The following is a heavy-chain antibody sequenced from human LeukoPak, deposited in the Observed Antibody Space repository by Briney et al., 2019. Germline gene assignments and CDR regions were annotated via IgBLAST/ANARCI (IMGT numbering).Heavy chain of an antibody. V-gene: IGHV4-59*01. D-gene: IGHD3-16*01. CDR1: GGSISSYY. J-gene: IGHJ4*02. CDR3: ARAGGGGRDILRPIDY. CDR2: MYYSGNT. Sequence: SETLSLTCTVYGGSISSYYWSWIRQPPGKGLEWIGYMYYSGNTNYNPSLKSRVTISVDTSKNQVSLKLSSVTAADTAVYYCARAGGGGRDILRPIDYWGQGTLVTVSS.